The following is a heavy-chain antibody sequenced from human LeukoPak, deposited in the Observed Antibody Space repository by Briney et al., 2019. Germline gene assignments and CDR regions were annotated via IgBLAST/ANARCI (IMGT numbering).Heavy chain of an antibody. D-gene: IGHD3-3*01. V-gene: IGHV3-21*01. CDR2: ISSSSSYI. CDR3: ARCYDFWSGYCNGGVDLDY. Sequence: PGGSLRLSCAASGFSFNTYTMNWVRQAPGKGLEWVSSISSSSSYIYYADSVKGRFTISRDNAKNSLYLQMNSLRAEDTAVYYCARCYDFWSGYCNGGVDLDYWGQGTLVTVSS. J-gene: IGHJ4*02. CDR1: GFSFNTYT.